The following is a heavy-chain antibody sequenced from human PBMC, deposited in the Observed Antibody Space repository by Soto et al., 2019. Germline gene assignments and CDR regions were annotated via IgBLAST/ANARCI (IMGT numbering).Heavy chain of an antibody. D-gene: IGHD1-20*01. Sequence: PGGSLRLSCVASGFNFNSDSMHWVRQAPGEGLVWISRINTDGTSTNYAGSVRGRFTFSRDNAKNTLYLQMNSLRADDTAVYYCARSWVTGTTVRYYYGMDVWGQGTTVTVSS. V-gene: IGHV3-74*01. J-gene: IGHJ6*02. CDR3: ARSWVTGTTVRYYYGMDV. CDR2: INTDGTST. CDR1: GFNFNSDS.